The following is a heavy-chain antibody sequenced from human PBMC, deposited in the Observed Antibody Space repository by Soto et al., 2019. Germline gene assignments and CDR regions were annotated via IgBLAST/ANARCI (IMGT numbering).Heavy chain of an antibody. CDR2: ISSSSSTI. CDR1: GFTFSSYS. J-gene: IGHJ4*02. CDR3: ARPQGVPAALACGNDY. D-gene: IGHD2-2*01. V-gene: IGHV3-48*01. Sequence: GGSLRLSCAASGFTFSSYSMNWVRQAPGKGLEWVSYISSSSSTIYYADSVKGRFTISRDNAKNSLYLQMNSLRAEDTAVYYCARPQGVPAALACGNDYWGQGTLVTVSS.